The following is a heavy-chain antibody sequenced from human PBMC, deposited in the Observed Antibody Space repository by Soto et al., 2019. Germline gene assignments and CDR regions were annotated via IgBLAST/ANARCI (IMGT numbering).Heavy chain of an antibody. Sequence: PSETLSLTCTVSGGSISSGGYYWSWIRQHPGKGLEWIGYIYYSGSTYYNPSLKSRVTISVDTSKNQFSLKLSSVTAADTAVYYCARLGTVTTLDYWGQGTLVTVSS. CDR3: ARLGTVTTLDY. V-gene: IGHV4-31*03. J-gene: IGHJ4*02. CDR1: GGSISSGGYY. CDR2: IYYSGST. D-gene: IGHD4-17*01.